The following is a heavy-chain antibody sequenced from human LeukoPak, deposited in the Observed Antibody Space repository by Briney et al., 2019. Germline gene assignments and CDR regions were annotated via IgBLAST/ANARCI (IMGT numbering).Heavy chain of an antibody. J-gene: IGHJ4*02. V-gene: IGHV3-7*01. CDR2: IKPDGSAE. CDR3: SGRSGFSSIY. D-gene: IGHD2-2*01. Sequence: GGSLRLSCEASGFSFDTHWMNWVRQFPGGGLEWVANIKPDGSAEYYLDSVKGRFSISKDNVKNLVYLQLNSLRTEDTAVYYCSGRSGFSSIYWGQGTLVTVSS. CDR1: GFSFDTHW.